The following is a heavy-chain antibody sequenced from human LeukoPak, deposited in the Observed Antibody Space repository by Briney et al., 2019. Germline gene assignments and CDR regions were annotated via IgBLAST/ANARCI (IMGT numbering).Heavy chain of an antibody. CDR1: GFTFSSHA. CDR2: ISGSGDST. CDR3: AKNNYDFWSGLDY. V-gene: IGHV3-23*01. D-gene: IGHD3-3*01. J-gene: IGHJ4*02. Sequence: GGSLRLSCAASGFTFSSHAMSWVRQAPGKGLEWVSTISGSGDSTYYADSVKGRFTISRDNSKNTLYLQMNSLRAEDTAVYYCAKNNYDFWSGLDYWGQGTLVTVSS.